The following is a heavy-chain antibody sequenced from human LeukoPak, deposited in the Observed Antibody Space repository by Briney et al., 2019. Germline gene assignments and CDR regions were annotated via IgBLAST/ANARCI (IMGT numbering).Heavy chain of an antibody. D-gene: IGHD3-10*02. CDR1: GFTFSSYW. CDR3: SKNVRGVISYFDY. J-gene: IGHJ4*02. CDR2: IKQDGSEK. V-gene: IGHV3-7*01. Sequence: GGSLRLSCAASGFTFSSYWMSWVRQAPGKGLEWVANIKQDGSEKYYVDSVKGRFTISRDNSKNTLYLQMNSLRAEGTAVYYCSKNVRGVISYFDYWGQGTLVTVSS.